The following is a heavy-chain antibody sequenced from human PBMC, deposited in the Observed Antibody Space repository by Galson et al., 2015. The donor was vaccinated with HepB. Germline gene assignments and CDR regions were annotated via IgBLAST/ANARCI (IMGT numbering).Heavy chain of an antibody. CDR1: GFTFSSYG. D-gene: IGHD3-10*01. Sequence: CAASGFTFSSYGMHWVRQAPGKGLEWVAVIWYDGSNKYYADSVKGRFTISRDNSKNTLYLQMNSLRAEDTAVYYCARGGGFTMVRGVVEYWGQGTLVTVSS. CDR2: IWYDGSNK. CDR3: ARGGGFTMVRGVVEY. J-gene: IGHJ4*02. V-gene: IGHV3-33*08.